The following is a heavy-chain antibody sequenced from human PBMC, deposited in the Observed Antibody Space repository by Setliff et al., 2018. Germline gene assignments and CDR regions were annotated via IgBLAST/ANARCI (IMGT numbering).Heavy chain of an antibody. CDR3: ARDRGPSGYCSSTSCQGGYYYYYMDV. Sequence: ASVKVSCKASGYTSTGYYMHWVRQAPGQGLEWMGWINPNSGGTNYAQKFQGRVTMTRDTSISTAYMELSRLRSDDTAVYYCARDRGPSGYCSSTSCQGGYYYYYMDVWGKGTTVTVSS. CDR1: GYTSTGYY. J-gene: IGHJ6*03. CDR2: INPNSGGT. D-gene: IGHD2-2*01. V-gene: IGHV1-2*02.